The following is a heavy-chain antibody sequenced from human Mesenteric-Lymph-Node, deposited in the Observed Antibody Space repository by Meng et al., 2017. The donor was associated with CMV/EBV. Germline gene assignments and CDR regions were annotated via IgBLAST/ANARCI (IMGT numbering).Heavy chain of an antibody. CDR3: ARRGGNSDFDY. CDR1: GGTFSSYA. J-gene: IGHJ4*02. CDR2: IIPIFGTA. Sequence: SGKASGGTFSSYAISWVRQAPGQGLEWMGGIIPIFGTANYAQKFQGRVTITTDESTSTAYMELSSLRSEDTAVCYCARRGGNSDFDYWGQGTLVTAPQ. D-gene: IGHD4-23*01. V-gene: IGHV1-69*05.